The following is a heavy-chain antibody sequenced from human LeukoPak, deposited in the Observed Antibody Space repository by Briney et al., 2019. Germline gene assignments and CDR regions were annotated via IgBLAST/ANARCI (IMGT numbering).Heavy chain of an antibody. V-gene: IGHV4-39*01. CDR2: IYYSGST. CDR1: GGSISSSSYY. J-gene: IGHJ6*03. CDR3: ARPREAYSSSFGYYYYMDV. D-gene: IGHD6-6*01. Sequence: PSETLSLTCTVSGGSISSSSYYWGWIRQPPGKGLEWIGSIYYSGSTYYNPSLKSRVTISVDTSKNQFSLKLSSVTAADTAVYYCARPREAYSSSFGYYYYMDVWGKGTTVTVSS.